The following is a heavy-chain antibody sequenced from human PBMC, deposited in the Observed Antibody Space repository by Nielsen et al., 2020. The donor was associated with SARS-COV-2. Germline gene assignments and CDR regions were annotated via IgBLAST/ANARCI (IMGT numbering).Heavy chain of an antibody. D-gene: IGHD3-9*01. Sequence: GESLKISCAASGFTFSNYPMSWVRQAPGKGLEWVSAISSSGSDTYYADSVKGRLTISKDTSANQVVLTMTNMDPVDTATYYCARMRYDLLTAAIETNWFDSWGQGTLVTVSS. V-gene: IGHV3-23*01. J-gene: IGHJ5*01. CDR1: GFTFSNYP. CDR2: ISSSGSDT. CDR3: ARMRYDLLTAAIETNWFDS.